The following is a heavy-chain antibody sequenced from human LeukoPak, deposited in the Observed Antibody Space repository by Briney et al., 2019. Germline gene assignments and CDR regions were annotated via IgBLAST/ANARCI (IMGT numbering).Heavy chain of an antibody. CDR3: AGSLAILTGTTRYDAFDI. Sequence: PSETLSLTCAVYGGSFSGYYWSWIRQPPGKGLEWIGEINHSGSTNYNPSLKSRVTISVDTSKNQFSLKLSSVTAADTAVYYCAGSLAILTGTTRYDAFDIWGQGTMVTVSS. CDR1: GGSFSGYY. D-gene: IGHD3-9*01. CDR2: INHSGST. V-gene: IGHV4-34*01. J-gene: IGHJ3*02.